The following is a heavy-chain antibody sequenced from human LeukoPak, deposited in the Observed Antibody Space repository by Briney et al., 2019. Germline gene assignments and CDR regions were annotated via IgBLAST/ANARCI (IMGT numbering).Heavy chain of an antibody. V-gene: IGHV3-74*01. CDR1: GFTFSSYW. D-gene: IGHD5-24*01. CDR2: INSDGSST. CDR3: ARAGDRDGYNSDY. J-gene: IGHJ4*02. Sequence: GGSPRLSCAASGFTFSSYWMHWVRQAPGKGLVWVSRINSDGSSTSYADSVKGRFTISRDNAKNTLYLQMNSLRAEDTAVYYCARAGDRDGYNSDYWGQGTLVTVSS.